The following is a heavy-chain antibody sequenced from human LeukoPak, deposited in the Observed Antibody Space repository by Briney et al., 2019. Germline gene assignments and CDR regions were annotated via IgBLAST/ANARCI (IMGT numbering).Heavy chain of an antibody. Sequence: GGSPRLSCAASGFTFSSYAMSWVRQAPGKGLEWVSAISGSGGSTYYADSVKGRFTISRDNSKNTLYLQMNSLRAEDTAVYYCAKGYIVVVPAAIDAFDIWGQGTMVTVSS. CDR2: ISGSGGST. D-gene: IGHD2-2*01. V-gene: IGHV3-23*01. J-gene: IGHJ3*02. CDR3: AKGYIVVVPAAIDAFDI. CDR1: GFTFSSYA.